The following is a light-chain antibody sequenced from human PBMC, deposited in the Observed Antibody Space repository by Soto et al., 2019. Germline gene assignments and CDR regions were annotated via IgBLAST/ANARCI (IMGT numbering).Light chain of an antibody. V-gene: IGKV1-39*01. CDR2: AAS. Sequence: DIQMTQSPSSLSASVGDRVTITCRASQTSSSYLNWYQQSPGKAPKLLIYAASSLQSGVPSRFSGSGSGKDFTLTISSLQPEDFATYYCQQSSNIPYTFGQGTKLEIK. J-gene: IGKJ2*01. CDR1: QTSSSY. CDR3: QQSSNIPYT.